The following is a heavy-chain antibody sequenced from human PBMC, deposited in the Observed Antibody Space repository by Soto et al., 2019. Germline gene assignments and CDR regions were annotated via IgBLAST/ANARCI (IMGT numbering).Heavy chain of an antibody. CDR1: GASFSSYA. CDR3: ACTSDYCCNSDDY. D-gene: IGHD1-26*01. J-gene: IGHJ4*02. Sequence: AGNVSCKASGASFSSYAICLVRQGPGQGLECMGGIIPNFGTANYAQKCQGRVTITADKSTSTAYMELGSLRFEFTAVYYCACTSDYCCNSDDYWGQGTLVTVSS. CDR2: IIPNFGTA. V-gene: IGHV1-69*06.